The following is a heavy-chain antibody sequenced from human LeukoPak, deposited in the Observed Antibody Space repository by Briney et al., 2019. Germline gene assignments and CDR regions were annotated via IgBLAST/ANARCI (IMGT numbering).Heavy chain of an antibody. CDR2: IKADGSER. J-gene: IGHJ3*02. D-gene: IGHD1-26*01. Sequence: GGSLRLSCAASGFLFSNYWMSWVRQAPGKGLEWVANIKADGSERYYVHSVKGRFTISRDNAADSLYLQINSLRAEDTSVYYCARHMSSHPDDAFDIWGQGTMVTVSS. CDR3: ARHMSSHPDDAFDI. CDR1: GFLFSNYW. V-gene: IGHV3-7*01.